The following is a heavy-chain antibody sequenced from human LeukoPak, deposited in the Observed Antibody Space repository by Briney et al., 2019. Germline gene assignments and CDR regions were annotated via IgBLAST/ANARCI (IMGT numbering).Heavy chain of an antibody. J-gene: IGHJ4*02. D-gene: IGHD2-8*01. CDR3: AKVPYCTNGLCYTRYYFDY. V-gene: IGHV3-23*01. Sequence: PGGSLRLSCEASGFSFSDYAMTWVRQAPGKGPEWVSGISGSGDRTFYTDSVKGRFTISRDNSKNTLYPQMNSLRAEDTAVYYCAKVPYCTNGLCYTRYYFDYWGQGTLVTVSS. CDR2: ISGSGDRT. CDR1: GFSFSDYA.